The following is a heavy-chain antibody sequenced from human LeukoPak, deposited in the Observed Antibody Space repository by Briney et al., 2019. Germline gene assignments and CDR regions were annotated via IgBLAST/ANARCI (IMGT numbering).Heavy chain of an antibody. D-gene: IGHD6-13*01. CDR1: GSTFSSYA. CDR2: ISNNGDRT. J-gene: IGHJ4*02. V-gene: IGHV3-64*02. CDR3: ARDKAAVGNDY. Sequence: PGGSLRLSCAASGSTFSSYAMHWVRQAPGKGLEYVSVISNNGDRTYYADSVKGRFTISRDNSKNTVYLQMGSLRPEDMAVYYCARDKAAVGNDYWGLGTLVTVSS.